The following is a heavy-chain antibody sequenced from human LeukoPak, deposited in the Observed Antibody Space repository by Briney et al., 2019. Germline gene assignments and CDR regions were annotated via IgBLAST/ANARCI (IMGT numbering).Heavy chain of an antibody. D-gene: IGHD3-22*01. CDR2: ISYDGSNK. CDR3: ARDHYDSNFDY. V-gene: IGHV3-30*04. CDR1: GFTFSSYA. J-gene: IGHJ4*02. Sequence: PGGSLRLSCAASGFTFSSYAMHWVRQAPGKGLEWVAVISYDGSNKYYADSVKGRFTISRDNSKNTLYPQMNSLRAEDTAVYYCARDHYDSNFDYWGQGTLVTVSS.